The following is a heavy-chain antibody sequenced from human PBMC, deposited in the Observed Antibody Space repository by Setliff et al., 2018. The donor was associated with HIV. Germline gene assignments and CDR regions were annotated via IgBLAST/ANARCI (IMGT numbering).Heavy chain of an antibody. V-gene: IGHV4-61*02. CDR1: GGSITSGSYY. CDR2: LYTSGST. J-gene: IGHJ4*02. D-gene: IGHD1-26*01. Sequence: TLSLTCTVSGGSITSGSYYWSWIRQPAGKGLEWIGRLYTSGSTNYNPSLKSRVTVSVDTSKNQFSLKLSSVTAADTAVYYCARDRGSGSWFDFWGQGTLVTVSS. CDR3: ARDRGSGSWFDF.